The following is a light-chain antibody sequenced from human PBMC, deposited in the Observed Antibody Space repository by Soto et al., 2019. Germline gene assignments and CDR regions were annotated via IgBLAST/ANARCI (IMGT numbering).Light chain of an antibody. CDR1: QSLSSY. J-gene: IGKJ5*01. V-gene: IGKV3-11*01. CDR3: QQRSSWPIT. Sequence: EIVFTQSPATLSLSPGERATLSCRASQSLSSYLAWYQQKPGQAPRLLIYDASNRATGIPARFSGSGSGTDFTLTISRXEPEDFAVYYCQQRSSWPITFGQGTRLETK. CDR2: DAS.